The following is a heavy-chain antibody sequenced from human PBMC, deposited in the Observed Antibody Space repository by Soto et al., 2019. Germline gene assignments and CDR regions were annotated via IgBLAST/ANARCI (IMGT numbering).Heavy chain of an antibody. D-gene: IGHD2-15*01. CDR1: GFTFSVYK. CDR2: ISNQGDTT. J-gene: IGHJ4*02. CDR3: AAAKLLPFEY. Sequence: PGGSLRLSCSTSGFTFSVYKMHWVRQAPGKGLEYVSGISNQGDTTYYADSVKGRFTISRDNSKNTLYFQMRSLRPEDKAVYYCAAAKLLPFEYWGQGTQVTVSS. V-gene: IGHV3-64D*06.